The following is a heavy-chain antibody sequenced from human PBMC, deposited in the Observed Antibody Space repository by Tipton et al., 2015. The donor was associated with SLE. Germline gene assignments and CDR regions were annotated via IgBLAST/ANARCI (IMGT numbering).Heavy chain of an antibody. D-gene: IGHD3-22*01. J-gene: IGHJ4*02. Sequence: QSGAEVKKPGSSVKVSCKASGYSFTTYGISWVRQAPGQGLEWMGWISAKNGNTDSAKKFEGRVTMTRDTSTSTVYLELSSLRSDDTAVYYCARGHYYDNSALYYWGQGTLVTVSS. CDR3: ARGHYYDNSALYY. V-gene: IGHV1-18*01. CDR2: ISAKNGNT. CDR1: GYSFTTYG.